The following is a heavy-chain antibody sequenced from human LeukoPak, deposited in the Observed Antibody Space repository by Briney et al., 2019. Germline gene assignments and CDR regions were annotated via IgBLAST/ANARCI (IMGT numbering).Heavy chain of an antibody. D-gene: IGHD5-12*01. CDR3: ARYRGADIAAYYYYYYMDV. J-gene: IGHJ6*03. V-gene: IGHV1-18*01. CDR2: ISAYNGNT. CDR1: GYTFTSYG. Sequence: ASVKVSCKASGYTFTSYGISWVRQAPGQGPEWMGWISAYNGNTNCAQKLQGRVTMTTDTSTSTAYMELRSLRSDDTAVYYCARYRGADIAAYYYYYYMDVWGKGTTVTVSS.